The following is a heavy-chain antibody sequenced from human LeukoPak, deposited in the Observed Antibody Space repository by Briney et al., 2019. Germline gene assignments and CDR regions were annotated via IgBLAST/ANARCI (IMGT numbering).Heavy chain of an antibody. CDR1: GFTFSSYS. J-gene: IGHJ3*02. CDR2: ISSSSSYI. CDR3: ARAVYYYDSSGPLDAFDI. V-gene: IGHV3-21*01. D-gene: IGHD3-22*01. Sequence: GGSPRLSCAASGFTFSSYSMNWARQAPGKGLEWVSSISSSSSYIYYADSVKGRFTISRDNAKNSLYLQMNSLRAEDTAVYYCARAVYYYDSSGPLDAFDIWGQGTMVTVSS.